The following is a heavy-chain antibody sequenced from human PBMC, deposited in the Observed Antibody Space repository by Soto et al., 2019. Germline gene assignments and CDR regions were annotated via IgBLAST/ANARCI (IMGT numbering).Heavy chain of an antibody. CDR1: GGTLSSNA. CDR3: ARDRGYSSSSKWFDP. CDR2: IIPIYATI. D-gene: IGHD2-15*01. J-gene: IGHJ5*02. V-gene: IGHV1-69*01. Sequence: QVLLVQSGTEVKKPGSSVKVSCTASGGTLSSNAVNWVRQAPGQGLEWMGQIIPIYATIIYAQKFQGRITITADESTGTAYMELSSLRSEDTAVYYCARDRGYSSSSKWFDPWGQGTLVSVSS.